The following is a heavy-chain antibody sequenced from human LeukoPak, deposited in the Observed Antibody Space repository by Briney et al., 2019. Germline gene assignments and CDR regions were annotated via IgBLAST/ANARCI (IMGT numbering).Heavy chain of an antibody. CDR2: ISYDGSNK. D-gene: IGHD3-10*01. CDR3: ASHLSLWFGELLPIDY. CDR1: GFTFSSYG. J-gene: IGHJ4*02. V-gene: IGHV3-30*03. Sequence: GGSLRLSCAASGFTFSSYGMHWVRQAPGKGLEWVAVISYDGSNKYYADSVKGRFTISRDNSKHTLYLQMNSLRAEDTAVYYCASHLSLWFGELLPIDYWGQGTLVTVSS.